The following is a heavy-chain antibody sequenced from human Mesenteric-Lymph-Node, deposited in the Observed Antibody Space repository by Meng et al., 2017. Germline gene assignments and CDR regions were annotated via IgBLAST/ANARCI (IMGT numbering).Heavy chain of an antibody. J-gene: IGHJ4*02. CDR2: INHSGST. D-gene: IGHD6-13*01. CDR1: GGSFSGYY. V-gene: IGHV4-34*01. Sequence: QGQLHEGGAGLLKPSETLSLNCAVYGGSFSGYYWSWIRQPPGKGLEWIGEINHSGSTNYNPSLKSRVTISVDTSKNQFSLKLSSVTAADTAVYYCARGSSSSWYFGYWGQGTLVTVSS. CDR3: ARGSSSSWYFGY.